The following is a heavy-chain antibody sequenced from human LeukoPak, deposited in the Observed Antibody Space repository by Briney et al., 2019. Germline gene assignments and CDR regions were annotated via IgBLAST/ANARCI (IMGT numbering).Heavy chain of an antibody. V-gene: IGHV3-30*18. D-gene: IGHD4-17*01. CDR2: ISYDGSNK. CDR3: AKGSLDYGDYFPTGII. J-gene: IGHJ3*02. Sequence: RGSLRLSCAASGFTFSSYGMHWVRQAPGRGLEWVAVISYDGSNKYYADSVKGRFTISRDNSKNTLYLQMNSLRAEDTAVYYCAKGSLDYGDYFPTGIIWGQGTMVTVSS. CDR1: GFTFSSYG.